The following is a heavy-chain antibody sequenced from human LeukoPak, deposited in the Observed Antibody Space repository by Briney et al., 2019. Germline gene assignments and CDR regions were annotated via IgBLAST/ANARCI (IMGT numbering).Heavy chain of an antibody. Sequence: SQTLSLTCTVSGGPISSGDNYWSWIRQPPGKGLEWIGYIYHSETTYYNPSLKSRVTISVDTSKNQFSLKLSSVTAADTAVYYCARVGGSYPPRYFDYWGQGTLVTVSS. J-gene: IGHJ4*02. CDR3: ARVGGSYPPRYFDY. D-gene: IGHD3-16*01. CDR2: IYHSETT. V-gene: IGHV4-30-4*01. CDR1: GGPISSGDNY.